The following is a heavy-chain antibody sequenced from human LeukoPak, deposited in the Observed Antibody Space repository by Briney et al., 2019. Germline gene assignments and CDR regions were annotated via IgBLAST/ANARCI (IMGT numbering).Heavy chain of an antibody. D-gene: IGHD4-11*01. Sequence: PGGSLRLSCEASGLIFDDFGMSWVRQAPGKGLEWVANIKQDGSEKYYVDSVKGRFTISRDNAKNSLYLQMNSLRAEDTAVYYCAKHSRTVTSNFDYWCQGTLVTVSS. V-gene: IGHV3-7*01. CDR1: GLIFDDFG. CDR2: IKQDGSEK. CDR3: AKHSRTVTSNFDY. J-gene: IGHJ4*02.